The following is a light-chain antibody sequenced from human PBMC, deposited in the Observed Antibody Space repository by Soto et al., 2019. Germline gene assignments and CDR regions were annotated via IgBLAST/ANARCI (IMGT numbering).Light chain of an antibody. V-gene: IGKV3-15*01. CDR1: QSVNGN. Sequence: EIIMTQSPATLSVSPGERATLSCRASQSVNGNLAWYQQKLGQAPGPLIYGTTTRATGIPARFIGSGTGTEFTLTISSLQSEDFAVYFCQQYNDRPPWTFGQGTMVDIK. CDR3: QQYNDRPPWT. J-gene: IGKJ1*01. CDR2: GTT.